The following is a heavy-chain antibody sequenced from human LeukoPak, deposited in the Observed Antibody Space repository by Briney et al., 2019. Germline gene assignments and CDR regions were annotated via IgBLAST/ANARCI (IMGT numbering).Heavy chain of an antibody. CDR2: ISYDGSNK. D-gene: IGHD2/OR15-2a*01. V-gene: IGHV3-30-3*01. Sequence: PGGSLRLSCAASGFTFSSYAMHWVRHAPGKGLEWVAVISYDGSNKYYADSVKGRFTISRDNSKNTLYLQMNSLRAEDTAVYYCAREGFLEYYFDYWGQGTLVTVSS. CDR1: GFTFSSYA. CDR3: AREGFLEYYFDY. J-gene: IGHJ4*02.